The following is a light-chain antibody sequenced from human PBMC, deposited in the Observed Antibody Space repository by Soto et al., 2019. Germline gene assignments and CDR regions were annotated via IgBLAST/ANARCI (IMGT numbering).Light chain of an antibody. J-gene: IGLJ2*01. V-gene: IGLV4-69*01. Sequence: QSVLTQSPSASASLGASVKLTCTLSSGHRNYAIAWHQQQPKKGPRYLMKVNSDGSHSKGDGIPDRFSGSSSGTECYLTISSLQSEDEADYYCQTWGTGIQVFGGGTKVTVL. CDR1: SGHRNYA. CDR3: QTWGTGIQV. CDR2: VNSDGSH.